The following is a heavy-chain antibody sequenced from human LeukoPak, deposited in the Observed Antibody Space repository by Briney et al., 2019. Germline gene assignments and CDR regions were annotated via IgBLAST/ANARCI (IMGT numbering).Heavy chain of an antibody. V-gene: IGHV3-20*01. Sequence: GGSLRLSCAASGFTFYDYGMSWVRQAPGKGLEWVSGINWDGGRTGYADSVKGRFTISRDNAKNSLYLQMNSLRAEDTALYHCARGGPDTAMDYWGQGTLVTVSP. CDR3: ARGGPDTAMDY. CDR1: GFTFYDYG. J-gene: IGHJ4*02. D-gene: IGHD5-18*01. CDR2: INWDGGRT.